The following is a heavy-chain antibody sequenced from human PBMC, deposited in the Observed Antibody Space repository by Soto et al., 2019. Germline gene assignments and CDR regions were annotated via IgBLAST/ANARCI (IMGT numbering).Heavy chain of an antibody. V-gene: IGHV3-15*01. J-gene: IGHJ6*04. Sequence: PWGSLRLSCAASGFTYSYAWMSWVRQAPGKGLEWVGCIKSNSDGATTDYAAPVKGRFTISRDDSTNMLDLQMSSLKTEDTAVYYWASVDSAMVRVSDYSSYYRMDVWCEGTTVTVSS. CDR2: IKSNSDGATT. CDR3: ASVDSAMVRVSDYSSYYRMDV. D-gene: IGHD5-18*01. CDR1: GFTYSYAW.